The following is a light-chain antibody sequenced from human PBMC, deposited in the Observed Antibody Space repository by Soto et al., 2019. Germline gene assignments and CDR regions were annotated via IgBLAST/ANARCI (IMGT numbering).Light chain of an antibody. CDR2: GAS. Sequence: DIQMTQSPSSLSASVGDRVTITCRASQAISNYLAWYQQKPGKVPKLLIFGASTLQSGVPSRFSGSGSGTDFTLTIRSLQPEDVATYYCQKYNSAPLAFGPGTKVEIK. J-gene: IGKJ3*01. V-gene: IGKV1-27*01. CDR3: QKYNSAPLA. CDR1: QAISNY.